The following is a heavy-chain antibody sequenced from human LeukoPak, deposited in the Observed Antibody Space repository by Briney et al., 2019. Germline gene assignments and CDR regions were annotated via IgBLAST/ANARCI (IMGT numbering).Heavy chain of an antibody. D-gene: IGHD3-10*01. V-gene: IGHV1-69*13. CDR3: AQSTYYYGSGRIEDGRFDP. CDR1: GGTFSSYA. Sequence: GASVKVSCKASGGTFSSYAISWVRQAPGQGLEWMGGIIPIFGTANYAQKFQGRVTITADESTSTAYMELSSLRSEDTAVYYCAQSTYYYGSGRIEDGRFDPWGQGTLVTVSS. J-gene: IGHJ5*02. CDR2: IIPIFGTA.